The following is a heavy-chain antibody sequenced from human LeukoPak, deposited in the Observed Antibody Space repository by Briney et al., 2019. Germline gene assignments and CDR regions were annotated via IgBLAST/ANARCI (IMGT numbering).Heavy chain of an antibody. CDR1: GGTFTSYA. CDR3: ARAGYYDSSGYYPDAFDI. V-gene: IGHV1-69*06. CDR2: IIPSFGTA. D-gene: IGHD3-22*01. Sequence: GASVKVTRKASGGTFTSYAFSWVRQAPGQGLEWMGGIIPSFGTANLAQKVQGRVTITADKSKSTAYMDLSIMRPEAQDLDFFARAGYYDSSGYYPDAFDIWGQGTMVTVSS. J-gene: IGHJ3*02.